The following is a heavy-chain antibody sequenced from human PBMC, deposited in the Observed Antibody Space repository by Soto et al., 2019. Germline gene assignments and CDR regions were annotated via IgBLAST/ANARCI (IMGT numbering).Heavy chain of an antibody. CDR2: IWYDGSNK. V-gene: IGHV3-33*01. CDR3: ARDDQYSSGWKRVDD. CDR1: GFTFSSYG. J-gene: IGHJ4*02. D-gene: IGHD6-25*01. Sequence: GGSLRLSCAASGFTFSSYGMHWVRQAPGKGLEWVAVIWYDGSNKYYGDSVKGRFTISRDNSKNTLYLQMDTVRAEDTAVYFCARDDQYSSGWKRVDDWGQGTLVTVSS.